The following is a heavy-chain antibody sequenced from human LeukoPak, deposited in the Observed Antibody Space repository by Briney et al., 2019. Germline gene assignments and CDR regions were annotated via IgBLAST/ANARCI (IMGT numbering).Heavy chain of an antibody. D-gene: IGHD6-13*01. CDR1: GVTVSSNY. CDR3: ARSKPPAVEDYYGLDV. Sequence: VGSPRLSCAPSGVTVSSNYMNWVRQAPRGGLWWVSVIYSAGSTYYVDSVKGRFTISRDTSKYTLYLLMNSLRAEDTAVYFCARSKPPAVEDYYGLDVWGQGTTVTVSS. J-gene: IGHJ6*02. V-gene: IGHV3-66*01. CDR2: IYSAGST.